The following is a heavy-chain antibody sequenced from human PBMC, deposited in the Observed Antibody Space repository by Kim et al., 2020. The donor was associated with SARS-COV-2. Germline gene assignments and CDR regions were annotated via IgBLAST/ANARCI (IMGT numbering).Heavy chain of an antibody. D-gene: IGHD3-10*01. CDR3: ARVWPVYYGSGSYYFGPFDY. V-gene: IGHV3-30-3*01. Sequence: GGSLRLSCAASGFTFSSYAMHWVRQAPGKGLEWVAVISYDGSNKYYADSVKGRFTISRDNSKNTLYLQMNSLRAEDTAVYYCARVWPVYYGSGSYYFGPFDYWGQGTLVTVSS. J-gene: IGHJ4*02. CDR2: ISYDGSNK. CDR1: GFTFSSYA.